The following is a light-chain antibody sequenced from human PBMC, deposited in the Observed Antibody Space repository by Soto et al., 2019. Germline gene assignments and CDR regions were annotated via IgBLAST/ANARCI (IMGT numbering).Light chain of an antibody. CDR3: QQYHSSPYT. CDR1: QTISFW. V-gene: IGKV1-5*01. Sequence: DIQMTQSPSTLSASVGDKVTITCQASQTISFWLAWYQQKPGKAPKLLIYDASSLESGGPSRFRGSGSGTEFTLTISSLQPDDFATYYCQQYHSSPYTFGQGTKLEIQ. J-gene: IGKJ2*01. CDR2: DAS.